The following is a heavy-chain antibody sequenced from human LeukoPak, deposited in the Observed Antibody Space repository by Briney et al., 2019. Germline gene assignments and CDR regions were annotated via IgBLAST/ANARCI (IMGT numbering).Heavy chain of an antibody. CDR1: GFTFSSYW. D-gene: IGHD5-18*01. V-gene: IGHV3-74*01. Sequence: GGSLRLSCAASGFTFSSYWMHWVRQAPGKGLVWVSHVNSAGSSTSYADSVKGRFTISRDNATNTLYLQMNSLRAEDTAVYYCARDRGYSQDYWGQGTLVTVSS. CDR2: VNSAGSST. CDR3: ARDRGYSQDY. J-gene: IGHJ4*02.